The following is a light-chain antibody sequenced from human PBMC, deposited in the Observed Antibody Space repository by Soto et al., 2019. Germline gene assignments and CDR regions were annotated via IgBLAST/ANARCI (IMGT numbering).Light chain of an antibody. J-gene: IGLJ2*01. Sequence: QSVLTQPPSASGTPGQRVTISCSGSRSNIGGNTVNWYQQVPGTAPKLLIYNNNQRPAGVPDRFSGSKAGTSASLAISGLPSEDEADYYCAAWDGSLYDVVFGGGTKLTVL. CDR2: NNN. CDR1: RSNIGGNT. CDR3: AAWDGSLYDVV. V-gene: IGLV1-44*01.